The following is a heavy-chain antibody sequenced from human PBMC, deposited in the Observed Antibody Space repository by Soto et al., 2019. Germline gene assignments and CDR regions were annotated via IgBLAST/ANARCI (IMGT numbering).Heavy chain of an antibody. V-gene: IGHV4-59*11. CDR3: ARLVDRNWYPFFFAY. J-gene: IGHJ4*02. CDR2: IYYSGSI. Sequence: PSETLSLTCTVSGGSIRSHYWGWIRQPPGKGLEWIGYIYYSGSINYSPSLKSRVSISVDTSKNQVSLKVHSVTAADTAVYYCARLVDRNWYPFFFAYWGQGTQVTVSS. CDR1: GGSIRSHY. D-gene: IGHD1-1*01.